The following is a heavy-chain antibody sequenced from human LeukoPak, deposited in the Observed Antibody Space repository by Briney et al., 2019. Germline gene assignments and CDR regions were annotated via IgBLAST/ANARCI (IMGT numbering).Heavy chain of an antibody. CDR1: GFTFSSYS. D-gene: IGHD4-17*01. J-gene: IGHJ5*02. CDR3: ARLVVGEDYYDYWRWFDP. CDR2: ISSSSSYI. Sequence: KAGGSLRLSCAASGFTFSSYSMNWVRQAPGKGLEWVSSISSSSSYIYYADSVKGRFTISSDNSKNTLYLQMNSLRAEDTAVYHCARLVVGEDYYDYWRWFDPWGQGTPVTVSS. V-gene: IGHV3-21*04.